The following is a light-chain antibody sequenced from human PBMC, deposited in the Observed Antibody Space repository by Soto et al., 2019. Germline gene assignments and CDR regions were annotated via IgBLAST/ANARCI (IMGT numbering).Light chain of an antibody. CDR2: SNN. CDR3: AAWDNSLNGLYV. V-gene: IGLV1-44*01. Sequence: QSALTQSPSASGTPGQRVTISCSGSSSNIGSNTVNWYQQLPGTAPKLLIYSNNQRPSGVPDRFSGSKSGTSASPAISGLQSEDEADYYCAAWDNSLNGLYVFGAGTKVTVL. J-gene: IGLJ1*01. CDR1: SSNIGSNT.